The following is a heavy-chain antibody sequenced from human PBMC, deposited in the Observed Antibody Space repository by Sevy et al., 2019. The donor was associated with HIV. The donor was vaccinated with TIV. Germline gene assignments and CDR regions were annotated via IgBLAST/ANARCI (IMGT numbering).Heavy chain of an antibody. CDR1: GFTFSLYD. Sequence: GGSLRLSCAVSGFTFSLYDMNWVRQTPGKGLEWVSYISSSGATIYKADSVRGRFTISRENAKNSLYLQMSSLRAEDTAVYYCARDRNYVYGSGSDLITDAFDIWGQGTKVTVSS. V-gene: IGHV3-48*03. D-gene: IGHD3-10*01. CDR2: ISSSGATI. J-gene: IGHJ3*02. CDR3: ARDRNYVYGSGSDLITDAFDI.